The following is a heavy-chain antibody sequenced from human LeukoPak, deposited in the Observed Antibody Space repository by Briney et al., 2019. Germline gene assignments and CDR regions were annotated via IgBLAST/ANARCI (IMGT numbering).Heavy chain of an antibody. Sequence: ASVKVSCKASGYTFTSYGISWVRQAPGQGLEWMGWISAYNGNTNYAQKLQGRVTMTTDTSTSTAYMELRSLRSDDTAVYYCARDPTPRNTNLNWFDPWGQGTLVTVSS. V-gene: IGHV1-18*01. D-gene: IGHD2-8*01. CDR2: ISAYNGNT. CDR3: ARDPTPRNTNLNWFDP. CDR1: GYTFTSYG. J-gene: IGHJ5*02.